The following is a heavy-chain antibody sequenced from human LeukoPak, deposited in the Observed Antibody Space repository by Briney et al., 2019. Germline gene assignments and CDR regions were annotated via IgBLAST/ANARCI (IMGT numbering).Heavy chain of an antibody. V-gene: IGHV3-11*04. CDR1: GFTFSDYY. CDR3: ARDGEGYDSSGYYAY. Sequence: GGSLRLSCAASGFTFSDYYMSWIRQAPGKGLEWVSYISSSGSTIYYADSVKGRFTISRDNAKKSLYLQMHTLRAEDTAMYYCARDGEGYDSSGYYAYWGQGTQVTVSS. J-gene: IGHJ4*02. D-gene: IGHD3-22*01. CDR2: ISSSGSTI.